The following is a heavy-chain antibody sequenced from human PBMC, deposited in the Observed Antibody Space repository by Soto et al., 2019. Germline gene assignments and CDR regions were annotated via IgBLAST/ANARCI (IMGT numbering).Heavy chain of an antibody. Sequence: SVKVSCKASGFTFTSSAVQWVRQARGQRLEWIGWIVVGSGNTNYAQKFQERVTITRDMSTSTAYMELSSLRSEDTAVYYCAGTRYCSSTSCYAFDYWGQGTLVTVSS. V-gene: IGHV1-58*01. CDR1: GFTFTSSA. D-gene: IGHD2-2*01. J-gene: IGHJ4*02. CDR3: AGTRYCSSTSCYAFDY. CDR2: IVVGSGNT.